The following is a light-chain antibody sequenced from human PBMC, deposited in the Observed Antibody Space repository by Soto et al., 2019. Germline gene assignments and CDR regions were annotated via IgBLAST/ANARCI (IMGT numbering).Light chain of an antibody. CDR1: SSNIGGNS. CDR3: GSWDSSLSAYV. Sequence: QSVLTQPPSVPAAPGQKVTISCSGSSSNIGGNSVSWYQQLPGTAPKLLIYDDNKRPSGIPDRFSGSKSGTSATLGITGFQTGDEADYYCGSWDSSLSAYVFGTETKVTVL. CDR2: DDN. J-gene: IGLJ1*01. V-gene: IGLV1-51*01.